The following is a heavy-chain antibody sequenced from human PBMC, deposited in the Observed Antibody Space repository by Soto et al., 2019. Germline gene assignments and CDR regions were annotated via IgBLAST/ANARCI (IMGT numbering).Heavy chain of an antibody. D-gene: IGHD5-12*01. Sequence: EVQLVESRGGLVKPGGSLRLSCAASGFTFSSYSMNWVRQAPGKGLEWVSSISSSSSYIYYADSVKGRFTISRDNAKNSLYLQMNSLRAEDTAVYYCAIAGLQGGAFDYWGQGTLVTVSS. CDR3: AIAGLQGGAFDY. CDR2: ISSSSSYI. V-gene: IGHV3-21*01. CDR1: GFTFSSYS. J-gene: IGHJ4*02.